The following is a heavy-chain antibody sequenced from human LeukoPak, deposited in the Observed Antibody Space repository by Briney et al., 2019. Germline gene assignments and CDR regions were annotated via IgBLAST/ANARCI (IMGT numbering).Heavy chain of an antibody. CDR1: GYTFTRDA. Sequence: ASVKVSCKASGYTFTRDAMNWMRQAPGQGLEWVGWVNTKTGNPTYGQGFTGRFVFSLDTSVSTAYLQINSLRSEDTAVYYCARGGGGGIVWGQGTTVTVSS. CDR3: ARGGGGGIV. V-gene: IGHV7-4-1*02. CDR2: VNTKTGNP. D-gene: IGHD2-21*01. J-gene: IGHJ6*02.